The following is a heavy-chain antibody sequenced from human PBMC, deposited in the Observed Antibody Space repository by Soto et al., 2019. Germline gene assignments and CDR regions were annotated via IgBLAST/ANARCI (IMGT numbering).Heavy chain of an antibody. V-gene: IGHV1-3*01. D-gene: IGHD6-6*01. CDR1: GYTFTSYA. CDR2: INAGNGNT. J-gene: IGHJ5*02. CDR3: ARSSSSPRYNWFDP. Sequence: ASVKVSCKASGYTFTSYAMHWVRQAPGQRLEWMGWINAGNGNTKYSQKFQGRVTITRDTSASTAYMELSSPRSEDTAVYYCARSSSSPRYNWFDPWGQGTLVTVAS.